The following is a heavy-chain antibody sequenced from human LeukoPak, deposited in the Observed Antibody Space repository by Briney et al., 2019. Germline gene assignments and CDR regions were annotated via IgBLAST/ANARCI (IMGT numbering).Heavy chain of an antibody. J-gene: IGHJ4*02. D-gene: IGHD3-22*01. Sequence: PGSSVQVSCKASGGPFSSYAISWVRQAPGQGLEWMGGIIPIFGTANYAQKFQGRVTITTDESTSTAYMELNSLRSEDTAVYYCARATARMIYYDSSGYLEDDYWGQGTLVTVSS. CDR2: IIPIFGTA. CDR3: ARATARMIYYDSSGYLEDDY. CDR1: GGPFSSYA. V-gene: IGHV1-69*05.